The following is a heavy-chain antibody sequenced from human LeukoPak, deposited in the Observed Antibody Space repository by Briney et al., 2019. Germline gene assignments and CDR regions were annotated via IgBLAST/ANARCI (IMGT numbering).Heavy chain of an antibody. CDR1: GFTFTSYA. V-gene: IGHV3-23*01. CDR2: ISGGGENT. CDR3: AKPRAMTTGVGRYFDL. J-gene: IGHJ2*01. D-gene: IGHD1-1*01. Sequence: PGGSLRLSCAASGFTFTSYAMSWIRQAPGKGLEWVSAISGGGENTYYADSVKGRFTISRDNSKNTLYLQMNSLRAEDTDTYYCAKPRAMTTGVGRYFDLWGRGTLVTVFS.